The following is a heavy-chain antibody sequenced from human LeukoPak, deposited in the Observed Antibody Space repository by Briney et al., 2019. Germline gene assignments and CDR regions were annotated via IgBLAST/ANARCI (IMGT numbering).Heavy chain of an antibody. CDR2: ISGSGGST. D-gene: IGHD3-22*01. CDR1: GFTFRTYG. CDR3: AKTYYDSSGYYYDDPLDY. J-gene: IGHJ4*02. V-gene: IGHV3-23*01. Sequence: GGSLRLSCAASGFTFRTYGMSWVRQAPGKGLEWVSAISGSGGSTYYADSVKGRFTISRDNSKNTLYLQMNSLRAEDTAVYYCAKTYYDSSGYYYDDPLDYWGQGTLVTVSS.